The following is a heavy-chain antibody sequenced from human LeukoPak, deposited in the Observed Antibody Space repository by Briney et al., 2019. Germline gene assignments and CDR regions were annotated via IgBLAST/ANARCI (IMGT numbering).Heavy chain of an antibody. D-gene: IGHD5-24*01. V-gene: IGHV4-39*01. CDR3: VRWQSCRMVHPP. CDR1: GGSISSSSHY. CDR2: IYYSGTT. J-gene: IGHJ5*02. Sequence: SETLSLTCTVSGGSISSSSHYWGWIRQPPGKGLEWIGSIYYSGTTAYNPSLKSRVTISVDTSKNQFSLKLSSVTAADTAVYYCVRWQSCRMVHPPWGQGTLVTVSS.